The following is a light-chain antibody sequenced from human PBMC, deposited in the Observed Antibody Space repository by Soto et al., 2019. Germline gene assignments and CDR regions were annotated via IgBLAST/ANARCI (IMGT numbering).Light chain of an antibody. CDR3: HQYSTSPQT. Sequence: EILLTQSPGTLSLSPGERATLSCRASQSVPKNYLAWYQQEPGQAPRLLIYGPSSRATGIPDRFSGSGSGSDFTLTISRLEPVDFAVYYCHQYSTSPQTFGQGTKVEIK. V-gene: IGKV3-20*01. J-gene: IGKJ1*01. CDR1: QSVPKNY. CDR2: GPS.